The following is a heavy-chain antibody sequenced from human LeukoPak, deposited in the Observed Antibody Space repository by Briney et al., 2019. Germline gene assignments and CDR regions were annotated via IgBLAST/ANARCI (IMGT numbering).Heavy chain of an antibody. J-gene: IGHJ4*02. Sequence: GGSLRLSCAASGFTFSSYAMSWVRQAPGKGLEWVSAISGSGGSTYYADSVKGRFTISRDNSKNSLYLQMNSLRAEDTAVYYCAKDLISAVAGFDYWGQGTLVTVSS. V-gene: IGHV3-23*01. CDR1: GFTFSSYA. CDR3: AKDLISAVAGFDY. CDR2: ISGSGGST. D-gene: IGHD6-19*01.